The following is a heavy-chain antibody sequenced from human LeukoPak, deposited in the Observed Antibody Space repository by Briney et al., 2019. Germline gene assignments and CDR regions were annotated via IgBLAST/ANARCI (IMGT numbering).Heavy chain of an antibody. Sequence: ASVKVSCKASGYTFTGYYMHWVRQAPGQGLEWMGWINPNSGGTNYAQKFQGRVTMTRDTSISTAYMELSSLRSEDTAVYYCARGLAGTTTQFDYWGQGTLVTVSS. D-gene: IGHD1-1*01. J-gene: IGHJ4*02. V-gene: IGHV1-2*02. CDR1: GYTFTGYY. CDR2: INPNSGGT. CDR3: ARGLAGTTTQFDY.